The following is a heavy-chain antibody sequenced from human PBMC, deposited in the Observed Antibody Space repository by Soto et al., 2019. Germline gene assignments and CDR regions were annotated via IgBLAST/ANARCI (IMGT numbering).Heavy chain of an antibody. J-gene: IGHJ5*02. CDR1: RGSVSSGGYS. Sequence: QVQLQESGSRLVRPSQTLSLTCSVSRGSVSSGGYSWSWIRQAPGKGLEWIGFISPSGSPAYNPSLKSLVSISVATPNNQISLELSSVTAADTAVYYCTRGVLAWGPGTLVTVSS. CDR2: ISPSGSP. CDR3: TRGVLA. D-gene: IGHD2-8*01. V-gene: IGHV4-30-2*01.